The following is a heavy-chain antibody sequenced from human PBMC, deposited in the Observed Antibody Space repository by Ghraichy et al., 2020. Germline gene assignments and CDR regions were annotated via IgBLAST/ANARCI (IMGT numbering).Heavy chain of an antibody. D-gene: IGHD2-15*01. CDR2: IHYSGTT. V-gene: IGHV4-39*01. CDR3: ARHGGGYDWYFDL. CDR1: GGSVTTSAYY. Sequence: SQTLSLNCTVSGGSVTTSAYYWAWIRQPPGKGLEWIGSIHYSGTTFHNPSLKRRLTMSVDTSKSQFSLKLSSMTAADTSIYYCARHGGGYDWYFDLWGRGTLVTVSS. J-gene: IGHJ2*01.